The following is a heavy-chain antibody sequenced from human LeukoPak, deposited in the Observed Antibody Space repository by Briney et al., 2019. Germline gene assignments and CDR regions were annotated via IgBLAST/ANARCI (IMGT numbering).Heavy chain of an antibody. V-gene: IGHV3-30*18. CDR3: AKATVVTPWVFDY. CDR1: GFTFSSYG. D-gene: IGHD4-23*01. Sequence: GRSLRLSCAASGFTFSSYGMHRVRQAPGKGLEWVAVISYDGSNKYYADSVKGRFTISRDNSKNTLYLQMNSLRAEDTAVYYCAKATVVTPWVFDYWGQGTLVTVSS. J-gene: IGHJ4*02. CDR2: ISYDGSNK.